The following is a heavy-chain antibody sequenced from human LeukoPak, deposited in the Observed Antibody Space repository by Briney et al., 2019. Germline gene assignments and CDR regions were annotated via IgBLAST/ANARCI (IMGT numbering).Heavy chain of an antibody. CDR3: ARDKARYSSSWYRLAPGWFDP. J-gene: IGHJ5*02. D-gene: IGHD6-13*01. CDR2: IIPIFGTA. Sequence: GASVKVSRKASGGTFSSYAISWVRQAPGQGLEWMGGIIPIFGTANYAQKFQGRVTITADKSTSTAYMELSSLRSEDTAVYYCARDKARYSSSWYRLAPGWFDPWGQGTLVTVSS. CDR1: GGTFSSYA. V-gene: IGHV1-69*06.